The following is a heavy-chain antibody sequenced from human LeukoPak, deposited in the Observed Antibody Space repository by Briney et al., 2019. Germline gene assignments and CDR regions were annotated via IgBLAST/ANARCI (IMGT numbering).Heavy chain of an antibody. CDR3: VSFYETY. V-gene: IGHV3-74*01. J-gene: IGHJ4*02. CDR1: GNYW. Sequence: GGSLRLSCAASGNYWIHWVRQAPGQGLVWVSHINSDGSWTGYADSVKGRFTLSKDNAKNTVYLQMNNLRAEDTAVYYCVSFYETYWGRGTLVTVSS. D-gene: IGHD2-2*01. CDR2: INSDGSWT.